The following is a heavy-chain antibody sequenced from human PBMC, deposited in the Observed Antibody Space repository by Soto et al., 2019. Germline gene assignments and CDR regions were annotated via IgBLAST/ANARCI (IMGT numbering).Heavy chain of an antibody. Sequence: QVQLVQSGAEVKKPGASVKVSCKASGYTVTRHYMHWVRQAPGQGLEWMGIIDPSGGSTTYAQKFQESVPMTRDTSTRTVYMELSSLRADDTASYYCTRGSTVVTLDHFDSWGQGTLVTVSS. CDR2: IDPSGGST. CDR3: TRGSTVVTLDHFDS. J-gene: IGHJ4*02. V-gene: IGHV1-46*03. D-gene: IGHD2-21*02. CDR1: GYTVTRHY.